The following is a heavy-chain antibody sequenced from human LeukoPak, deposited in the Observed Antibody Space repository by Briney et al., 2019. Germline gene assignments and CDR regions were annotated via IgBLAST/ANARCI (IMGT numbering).Heavy chain of an antibody. CDR3: ARLGGTVVTATKY. Sequence: GGSLRLSCVSGFTFNRCWMNWVRQAPGKGLEWVAHINPDGRDTYYVDSVKGRFTISRDNSKNTLYLQMNSLRAEDTAVYYCARLGGTVVTATKYWGQGTPATVPS. J-gene: IGHJ4*02. V-gene: IGHV3-7*03. CDR2: INPDGRDT. CDR1: GFTFNRCW. D-gene: IGHD2-21*02.